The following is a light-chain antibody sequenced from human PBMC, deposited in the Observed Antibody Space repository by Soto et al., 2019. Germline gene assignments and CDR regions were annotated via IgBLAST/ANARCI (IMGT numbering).Light chain of an antibody. V-gene: IGKV1-27*01. CDR1: QGIGNS. J-gene: IGKJ1*01. CDR2: SAS. Sequence: IPMTQSPSSLSASVGDRVIITCRASQGIGNSLAWYQQKAGRVPKLLMHSASTLLSGVPSRFSGSGSGTDVTLTISSLQPEDVATYYCQKYDSAPWTFGQGTKVEIK. CDR3: QKYDSAPWT.